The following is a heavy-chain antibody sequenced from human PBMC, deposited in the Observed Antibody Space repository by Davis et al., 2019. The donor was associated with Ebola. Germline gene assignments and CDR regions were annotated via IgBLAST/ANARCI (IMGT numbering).Heavy chain of an antibody. V-gene: IGHV4-39*01. Sequence: SETLSLTCAVYGGSFSSYYWGWIRQPPGKGLEWIGSIYYSGSTYYNPSLKSRVTISVDTSKNQFSLKLSSVTAADTAVYYCARLRRDAFDIWGQGTMVTVSS. J-gene: IGHJ3*02. CDR1: GGSFSSYY. CDR3: ARLRRDAFDI. CDR2: IYYSGST.